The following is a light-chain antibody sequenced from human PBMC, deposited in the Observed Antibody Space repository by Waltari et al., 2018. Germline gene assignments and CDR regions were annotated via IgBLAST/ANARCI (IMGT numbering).Light chain of an antibody. CDR3: SSFATSGIWV. V-gene: IGLV2-23*01. Sequence: QSALTQPASVSGSPGQSITISCTGTNSDIGNYNLVSWYQQYPDKAPKRVIYEDSQRPTGVSHRFSGSKSGNTASLTISGLQADDESDFHCSSFATSGIWVFGGGTRLTVL. J-gene: IGLJ3*02. CDR2: EDS. CDR1: NSDIGNYNL.